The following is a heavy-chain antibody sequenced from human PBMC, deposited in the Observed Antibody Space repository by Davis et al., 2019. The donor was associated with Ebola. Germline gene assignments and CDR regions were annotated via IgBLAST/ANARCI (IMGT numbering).Heavy chain of an antibody. D-gene: IGHD6-19*01. J-gene: IGHJ5*02. V-gene: IGHV1-2*02. CDR3: ARRAQFSSGWYVWFDP. CDR1: GYTFTGYY. CDR2: INPNSGGT. Sequence: ASVKVSCKASGYTFTGYYMHWVRQAPGQGLEWMGWINPNSGGTNYAQKFQGRVTMTRDTSISTAYMELSRLRSDDTAVYYCARRAQFSSGWYVWFDPWGQGTLVTVSS.